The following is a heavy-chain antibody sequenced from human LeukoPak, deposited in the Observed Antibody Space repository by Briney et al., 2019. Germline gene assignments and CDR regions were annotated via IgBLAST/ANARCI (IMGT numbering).Heavy chain of an antibody. J-gene: IGHJ4*02. CDR3: PRPPRGWGTRIYYFDY. V-gene: IGHV3-48*03. CDR1: GFTFSSYE. CDR2: ISSCGSTI. D-gene: IGHD6-19*01. Sequence: GGSVRLSCAASGFTFSSYEMNWVRQAPGMWLEWVSYISSCGSTIYYADSVKGRFTISRDHAKNSLYLQMNSLRAEDTAVYYCPRPPRGWGTRIYYFDYWGQGTLVTVSS.